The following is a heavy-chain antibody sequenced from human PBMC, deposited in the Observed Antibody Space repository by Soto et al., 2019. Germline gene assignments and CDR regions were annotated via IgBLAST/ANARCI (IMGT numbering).Heavy chain of an antibody. CDR3: AKKGSIAAAGTPSPFDY. CDR1: GFTFSSYA. D-gene: IGHD6-13*01. CDR2: ISGSGGST. Sequence: GSLRLSCAASGFTFSSYAMSWVRQAPGKGLEWVSAISGSGGSTYYADSVKGRFTISRDNSKNTLYLQMNSLRAEDTAVYYCAKKGSIAAAGTPSPFDYWGQGTLVTVSS. J-gene: IGHJ4*02. V-gene: IGHV3-23*01.